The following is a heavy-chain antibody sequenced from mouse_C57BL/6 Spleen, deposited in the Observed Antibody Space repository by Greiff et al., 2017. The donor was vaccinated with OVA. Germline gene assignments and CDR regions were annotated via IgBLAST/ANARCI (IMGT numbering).Heavy chain of an antibody. CDR2: IYPRDGST. J-gene: IGHJ4*01. V-gene: IGHV1-85*01. CDR1: GYTFTSYD. CDR3: AREIITTVVARAMDY. Sequence: QVQLQQSGPELVKPGASVKLSCKASGYTFTSYDINWVKQRPGQGLEWIGWIYPRDGSTKYNEKFKGKATLTVDTSSSTAYMELHSLTSEDSAVYFCAREIITTVVARAMDYWGQGTSVTVSS. D-gene: IGHD1-1*01.